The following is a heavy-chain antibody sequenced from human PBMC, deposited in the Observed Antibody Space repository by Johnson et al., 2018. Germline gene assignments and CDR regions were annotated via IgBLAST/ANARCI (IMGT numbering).Heavy chain of an antibody. D-gene: IGHD4-23*01. V-gene: IGHV4-59*01. CDR3: ARTDYGGNSGVAFDI. Sequence: VQLQESGPGLVKPSETLSLTCTVSGGSISSYYWSWIRQPPGKGLAWIGYIYYSGSTNYNPSLTSRVTISVDTSKNQFSLKLSSVTAADTAVYYCARTDYGGNSGVAFDIWGQGTMVTVSS. J-gene: IGHJ3*02. CDR2: IYYSGST. CDR1: GGSISSYY.